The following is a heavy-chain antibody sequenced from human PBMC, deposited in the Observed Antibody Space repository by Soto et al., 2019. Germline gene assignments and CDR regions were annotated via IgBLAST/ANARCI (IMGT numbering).Heavy chain of an antibody. V-gene: IGHV1-69*02. CDR2: IIPILGIA. J-gene: IGHJ4*02. Sequence: QVQLVQSGAEVKKPGSSVKVSCKASGGTFSSYTISWVRQAPGQGLEWMGRIIPILGIANYAQKFQGRVTTTADKSTSTAYMELSSLRSEDTAVYYCAFWSGYSGVDYWGQGTLVTVSS. CDR3: AFWSGYSGVDY. D-gene: IGHD3-3*01. CDR1: GGTFSSYT.